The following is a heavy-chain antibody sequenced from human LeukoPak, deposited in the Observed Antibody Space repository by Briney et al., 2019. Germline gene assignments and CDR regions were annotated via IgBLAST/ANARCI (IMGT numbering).Heavy chain of an antibody. CDR3: ARSLHWGYPYYYYYYMAG. D-gene: IGHD7-27*01. CDR2: IYTSGST. CDR1: GGSISSYY. V-gene: IGHV4-4*07. Sequence: SETLSLTCTVSGGSISSYYWSWIRQPAGKGLEWIGRIYTSGSTNYNPSLKSRVTMSVDTSKNQFSLKLSSVTAADTAVYYCARSLHWGYPYYYYYYMAGWGKGTPVPVPS. J-gene: IGHJ6*03.